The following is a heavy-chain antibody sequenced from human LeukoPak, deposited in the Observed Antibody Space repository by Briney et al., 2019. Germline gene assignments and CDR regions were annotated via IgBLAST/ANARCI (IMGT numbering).Heavy chain of an antibody. D-gene: IGHD3-16*01. V-gene: IGHV4-39*07. J-gene: IGHJ4*02. CDR3: ARGIWGDHIDY. CDR1: GGSISSSSYY. Sequence: SETLSLTCTVSGGSISSSSYYWGWIRQPPGKGLEWIGSIYYSGSTYYNPSLKSRVTISVDTSKNQFSLKLSSVTAADTAVYYCARGIWGDHIDYWGQGTLVTVSS. CDR2: IYYSGST.